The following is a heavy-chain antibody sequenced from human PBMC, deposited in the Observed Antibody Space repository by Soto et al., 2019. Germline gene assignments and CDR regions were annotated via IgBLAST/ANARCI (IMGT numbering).Heavy chain of an antibody. Sequence: QVQLQESGPGLVKPSETLSLTCTISGGSISTYYWTWIRQPPGKGLEWIGYIYYRGSTNYNPSLESRVTISVDTSKNQFSLKLSSVTAADTAVCYCAKTIAEGNWFDPWGQGTLVTVSS. D-gene: IGHD6-13*01. J-gene: IGHJ5*02. V-gene: IGHV4-59*08. CDR3: AKTIAEGNWFDP. CDR2: IYYRGST. CDR1: GGSISTYY.